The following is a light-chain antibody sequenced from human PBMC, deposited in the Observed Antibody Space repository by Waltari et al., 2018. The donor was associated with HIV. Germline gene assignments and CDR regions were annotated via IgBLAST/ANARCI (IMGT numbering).Light chain of an antibody. V-gene: IGKV3-20*01. CDR1: ESVSSN. Sequence: VLTQSPATLSVSPGDRVTLSCRASESVSSNLAWYQQKRGQAPRLLIYGASNRATGIPDRFSGSGYGTDFTLTISRLEPEDFAVYYCQQYGSSPPYTFGQGTKLEIK. J-gene: IGKJ2*01. CDR2: GAS. CDR3: QQYGSSPPYT.